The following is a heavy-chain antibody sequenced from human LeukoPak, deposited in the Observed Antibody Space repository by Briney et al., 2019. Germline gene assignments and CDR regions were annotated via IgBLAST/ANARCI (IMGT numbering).Heavy chain of an antibody. J-gene: IGHJ4*02. Sequence: GGALRLSCAGPGFTFSSYCLSWGRQPPGKGVGWVSAISGSGGSTYYADSVKGRFTISRDNSKNTLYLQMNSLRAEDTAVYYCAKVEVAASYYFDYWGQGTLVTVSS. CDR1: GFTFSSYC. CDR3: AKVEVAASYYFDY. V-gene: IGHV3-23*01. CDR2: ISGSGGST. D-gene: IGHD6-25*01.